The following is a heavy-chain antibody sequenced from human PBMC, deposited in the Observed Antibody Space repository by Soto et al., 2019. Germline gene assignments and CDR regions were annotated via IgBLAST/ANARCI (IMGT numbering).Heavy chain of an antibody. D-gene: IGHD7-27*01. V-gene: IGHV1-69*12. CDR1: GGTFSSYA. CDR3: ASCGWGTGDDAFDI. Sequence: QVQLVQSGAEVKKPGSSVKVSCKASGGTFSSYAISWVRQAPGQGLEWMGGIIPIFGTANYAQKFQGRVTITADEATSTAYLELSSLRSEDTAVYYCASCGWGTGDDAFDIWGQGTMVTVSS. CDR2: IIPIFGTA. J-gene: IGHJ3*02.